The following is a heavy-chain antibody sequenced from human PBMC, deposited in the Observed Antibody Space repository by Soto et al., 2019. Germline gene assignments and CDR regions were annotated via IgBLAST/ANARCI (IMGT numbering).Heavy chain of an antibody. CDR2: ISLNSGTI. CDR3: TKGLRSPCTTMSCNYYYYYDGMDV. Sequence: LRLSCAASGFTFNEYAMLWVRQPPGKGLEWVSGISLNSGTIGYADSVKGRFTISRDNTKNSLYLQMNSLRGEDTALYYCTKGLRSPCTTMSCNYYYYYDGMDVWGRGTTVTVSS. D-gene: IGHD3-22*01. CDR1: GFTFNEYA. J-gene: IGHJ6*02. V-gene: IGHV3-9*01.